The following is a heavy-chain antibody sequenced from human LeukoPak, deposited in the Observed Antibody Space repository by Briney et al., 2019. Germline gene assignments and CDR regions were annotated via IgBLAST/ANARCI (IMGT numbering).Heavy chain of an antibody. D-gene: IGHD3-9*01. J-gene: IGHJ4*02. CDR3: QRAPYDILTGHYPGGIDY. CDR1: GYTFTSYY. CDR2: INPSGGST. V-gene: IGHV1-46*01. Sequence: ASVKVSCKASGYTFTSYYMHWVRQAPGQGLEWMGIINPSGGSTSYAQKFQGRVTMTRDTSTSTVYMELSSLRSEDTVVYYCQRAPYDILTGHYPGGIDYWGQGTLVTVSS.